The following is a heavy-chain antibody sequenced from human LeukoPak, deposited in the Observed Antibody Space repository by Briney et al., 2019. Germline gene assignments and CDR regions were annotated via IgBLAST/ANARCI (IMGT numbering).Heavy chain of an antibody. CDR2: ISSSSTTK. CDR1: GFTFSSCE. J-gene: IGHJ3*02. D-gene: IGHD3-16*01. CDR3: ARGGNTGYDYNAFDI. Sequence: QTGGSLRLSCAASGFTFSSCEMNWVRQAPGKGLEWVSYISSSSTTKLYADSVKGRFTISRDNSKNSLYLQMNSLSAEDTAVYYCARGGNTGYDYNAFDIWGQGTMVTVSS. V-gene: IGHV3-48*03.